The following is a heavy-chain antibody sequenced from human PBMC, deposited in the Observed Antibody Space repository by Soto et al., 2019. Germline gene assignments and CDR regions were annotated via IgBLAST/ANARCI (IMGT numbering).Heavy chain of an antibody. Sequence: ASVKVSCKASGYTFTGYYMHWVRQAPGQGLEWMGWINPNSGGTNYAQKFQGRVTMTRDTSISTAYMELSRLRSDDTAVYYCARELQGLYYFDFWGRGTLVTVSS. V-gene: IGHV1-2*02. J-gene: IGHJ4*02. D-gene: IGHD4-4*01. CDR3: ARELQGLYYFDF. CDR1: GYTFTGYY. CDR2: INPNSGGT.